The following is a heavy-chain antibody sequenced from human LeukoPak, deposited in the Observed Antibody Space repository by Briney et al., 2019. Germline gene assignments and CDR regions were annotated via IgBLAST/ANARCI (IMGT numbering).Heavy chain of an antibody. D-gene: IGHD4-11*01. CDR3: ARDHEVYRGAFDI. CDR2: IKQDGSEK. J-gene: IGHJ3*02. CDR1: GFTFDDYW. Sequence: GGSLRLSCGASGFTFDDYWMSWVRQAPGQGLEWVANIKQDGSEKYYVDSVKGRFTISRDNAKNSLYLQMNSLRAEDTAVYYCARDHEVYRGAFDIWGQGTMVTVSS. V-gene: IGHV3-7*01.